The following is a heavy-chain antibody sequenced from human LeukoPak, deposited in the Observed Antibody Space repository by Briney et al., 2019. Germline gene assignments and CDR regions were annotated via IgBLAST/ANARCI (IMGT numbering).Heavy chain of an antibody. Sequence: GGSLRLPCAASGFTFSTYAMNWVRQAPGKGLEWVSVITGDTATIYYADSVRGRFTISRDNSKNMLYLQMNSLRAEDTATYYCVKDRKPDSRYNFDYWGQGTLVTVSS. V-gene: IGHV3-23*01. CDR3: VKDRKPDSRYNFDY. CDR2: ITGDTATI. J-gene: IGHJ4*02. CDR1: GFTFSTYA. D-gene: IGHD5-12*01.